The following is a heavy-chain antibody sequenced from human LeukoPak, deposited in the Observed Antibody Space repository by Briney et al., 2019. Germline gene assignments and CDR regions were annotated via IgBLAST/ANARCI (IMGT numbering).Heavy chain of an antibody. D-gene: IGHD6-19*01. V-gene: IGHV4-4*07. CDR1: GGSISSYY. J-gene: IGHJ5*02. CDR3: ARQYSSDWYLWFDP. CDR2: IYTSGTT. Sequence: SETLSLACTVSGGSISSYYWSWIRQPAGKGLEWIGRIYTSGTTNYNPSLKSRVTMSVDTSKNQFSLKLSAVTAADTAVYYCARQYSSDWYLWFDPWGQGTLVTVSS.